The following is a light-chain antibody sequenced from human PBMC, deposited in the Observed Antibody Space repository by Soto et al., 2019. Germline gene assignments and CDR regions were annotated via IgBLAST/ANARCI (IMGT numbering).Light chain of an antibody. CDR2: DVS. Sequence: EIVLTQSPGTLSLSPGERATLSCRSSHSVSSNYLAWYQQKPGQAHRLLIYDVSSRATGIPDRFSGSGSGTDFTLTIIRLDPVAFSECYCQQYGISPTFGQGTPVEIK. CDR3: QQYGISPT. CDR1: HSVSSNY. V-gene: IGKV3-20*01. J-gene: IGKJ1*01.